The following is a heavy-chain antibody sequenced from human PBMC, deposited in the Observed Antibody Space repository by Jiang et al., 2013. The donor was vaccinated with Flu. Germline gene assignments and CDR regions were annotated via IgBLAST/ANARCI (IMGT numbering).Heavy chain of an antibody. V-gene: IGHV4-61*01. CDR2: LLQREH. CDR1: GGSVSIDTNS. J-gene: IGHJ4*02. Sequence: SGGSVSIDTNSWNWIRQPPGRGWSGWQYLLQREHQLQPSLNGRVTISLDTSKNQFSLKLTSVTTADTAVYYCARGNTFELFHWGQGTLVTVSS. CDR3: ARGNTFELFH. D-gene: IGHD1-1*01.